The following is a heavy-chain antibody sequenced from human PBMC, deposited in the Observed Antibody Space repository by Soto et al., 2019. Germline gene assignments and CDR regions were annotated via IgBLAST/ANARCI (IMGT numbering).Heavy chain of an antibody. CDR3: ARHFYLHLDYFAY. CDR1: GGSISSSSYY. Sequence: SETLSLACTVSGGSISSSSYYWGWIRQPPGKGLEWIGSIYYSGSTYYNPSLKSRVTISVDTSKNQFSLKLSSVTAADTAVYYCARHFYLHLDYFAYWGQGTLVTVSS. V-gene: IGHV4-39*01. J-gene: IGHJ4*02. CDR2: IYYSGST. D-gene: IGHD3-16*02.